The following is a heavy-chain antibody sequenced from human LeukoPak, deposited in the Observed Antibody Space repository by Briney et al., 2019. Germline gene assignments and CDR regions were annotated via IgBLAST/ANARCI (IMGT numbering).Heavy chain of an antibody. V-gene: IGHV4-4*07. J-gene: IGHJ2*01. D-gene: IGHD6-13*01. CDR3: ARDPYSSSGYSNYWYFDL. Sequence: SETLSLTCTVSGGSISSYYWSWIRQPAGKGLEWIGRIYTSGSTNYNPSLKSRVTMSVDTSKNQFSLKLSSVTAADTAVYYCARDPYSSSGYSNYWYFDLWGRGTLVTVSS. CDR1: GGSISSYY. CDR2: IYTSGST.